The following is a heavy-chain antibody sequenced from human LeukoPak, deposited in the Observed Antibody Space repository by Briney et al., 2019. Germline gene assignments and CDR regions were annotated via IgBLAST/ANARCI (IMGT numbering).Heavy chain of an antibody. Sequence: ASVKVSCKASGYTFTSYAMHWVRQAPGQRLEWMGWINAGNGNTKYSQKFQGRVTITRDTSASTAYMELSSLRSEDTAVYYCARGALRGEDYYYYYGMDVWGQGTTVTVSS. D-gene: IGHD3-10*01. CDR1: GYTFTSYA. J-gene: IGHJ6*02. V-gene: IGHV1-3*01. CDR3: ARGALRGEDYYYYYGMDV. CDR2: INAGNGNT.